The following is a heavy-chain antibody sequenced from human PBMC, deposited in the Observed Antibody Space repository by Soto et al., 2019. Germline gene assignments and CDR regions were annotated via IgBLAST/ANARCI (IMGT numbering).Heavy chain of an antibody. CDR3: ARHGGDRSSALYYYYYGMDV. CDR2: IYPGDSDT. J-gene: IGHJ6*02. CDR1: GCSFTSYW. V-gene: IGHV5-51*01. D-gene: IGHD6-13*01. Sequence: PGEPLKISWKGSGCSFTSYWIGWVRQMPGKGLEWMGIIYPGDSDTRYSPSFQGQVTISADKSISTAYLQWSSLKASDTALYYCARHGGDRSSALYYYYYGMDVWGQGTTVT.